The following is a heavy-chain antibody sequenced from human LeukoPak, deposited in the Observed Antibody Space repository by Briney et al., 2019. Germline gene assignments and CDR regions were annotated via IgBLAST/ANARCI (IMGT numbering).Heavy chain of an antibody. J-gene: IGHJ4*02. Sequence: GGSLRLSCAASGFTFDDYTMHWVRQAPGKGLEWVSAISGSGGSTYYADSVKGRFTISRDNSKNTLYLQMNSLRAEDTAVYYCARYGSGSYYLYYFGYWGQGTLVTVSS. D-gene: IGHD3-10*01. V-gene: IGHV3-23*01. CDR3: ARYGSGSYYLYYFGY. CDR1: GFTFDDYT. CDR2: ISGSGGST.